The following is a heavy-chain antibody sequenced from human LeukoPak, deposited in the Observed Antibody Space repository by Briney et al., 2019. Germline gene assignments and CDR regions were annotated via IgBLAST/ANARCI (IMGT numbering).Heavy chain of an antibody. CDR2: ISYDESNK. V-gene: IGHV3-30*18. CDR1: GCTFSSYG. D-gene: IGHD5-18*01. Sequence: GGSLRLSCAASGCTFSSYGMHWVRQAPGKGLEWVAVISYDESNKYYADSVKGRFTISRDSSKNTLYLQMNSLRAEDTAVYYCAKGYSYGYGGIDYWGQGTLVTVSS. J-gene: IGHJ4*02. CDR3: AKGYSYGYGGIDY.